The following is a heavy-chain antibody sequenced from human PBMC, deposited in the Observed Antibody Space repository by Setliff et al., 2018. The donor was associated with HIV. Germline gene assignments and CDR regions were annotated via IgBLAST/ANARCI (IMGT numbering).Heavy chain of an antibody. D-gene: IGHD1-7*01. V-gene: IGHV3-43*01. CDR3: ARGRNRNYVVYGMDV. Sequence: PGGSLRLSCAASGFTFDDYTMHWVRQAPGKGLEWVSLIRWDGGSTYYADSVKGRFTISRDNSKNMLYLQMDSLRAEDTAVYYCARGRNRNYVVYGMDVWGQGTTVTVSS. CDR1: GFTFDDYT. J-gene: IGHJ6*02. CDR2: IRWDGGST.